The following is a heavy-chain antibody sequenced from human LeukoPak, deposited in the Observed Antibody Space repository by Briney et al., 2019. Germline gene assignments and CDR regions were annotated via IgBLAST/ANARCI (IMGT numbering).Heavy chain of an antibody. CDR3: AEDRKEQQLVLGDP. V-gene: IGHV3-30*18. Sequence: GRSLRLSCAASEFTFSSYGMHWVRQAPGKGLEWVAVISYDGSNKYYADSVKGRFTISRDNSKNTLYLQMNSLRAEDTAVYYCAEDRKEQQLVLGDPWGQGTLVTVSS. CDR1: EFTFSSYG. D-gene: IGHD6-13*01. J-gene: IGHJ5*02. CDR2: ISYDGSNK.